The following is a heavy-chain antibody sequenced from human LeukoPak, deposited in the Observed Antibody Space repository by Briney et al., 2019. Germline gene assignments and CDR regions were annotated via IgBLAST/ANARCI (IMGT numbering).Heavy chain of an antibody. J-gene: IGHJ4*02. Sequence: SETLSLTCNVSGGSISSSSFYWGWIRQPPGKGLEWIGSIHRSGSTYHNPSLKSRVTISVDTSKNQFSLKLSSVTAADTAVYYCARSQNYYGSGDYWSQGTLVTVSS. CDR1: GGSISSSSFY. CDR3: ARSQNYYGSGDY. CDR2: IHRSGST. D-gene: IGHD3-10*01. V-gene: IGHV4-39*07.